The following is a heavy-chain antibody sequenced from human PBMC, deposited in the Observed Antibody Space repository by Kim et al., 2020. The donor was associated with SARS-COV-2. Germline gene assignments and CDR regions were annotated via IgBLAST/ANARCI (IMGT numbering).Heavy chain of an antibody. CDR1: GGSISGYY. J-gene: IGHJ6*02. D-gene: IGHD1-20*01. V-gene: IGHV4-4*07. CDR3: ARVGILTRGYYGMDV. Sequence: SETMSLTCVSGGSISGYYWSWIRQPAGKGLEWIGRIYSSGSTNYNPSLKIRVTMSVDTSKNQFSLKLTSVTAADTAVYYCARVGILTRGYYGMDVWGQGTTVTVSS. CDR2: IYSSGST.